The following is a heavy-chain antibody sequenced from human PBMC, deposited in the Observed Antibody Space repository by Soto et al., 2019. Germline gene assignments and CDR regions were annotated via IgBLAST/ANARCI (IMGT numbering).Heavy chain of an antibody. CDR1: GYSCTSYW. V-gene: IGHV5-51*01. Sequence: GESLKISCKGSGYSCTSYWIGWVRQMPGKGLEWMGIIYPGDSDTRYSPSFQGQVTISADKSVSTAYLQWSSLKASDTAMYYCARHSGSYLYYYGMDVWGQGTTVTVSS. CDR2: IYPGDSDT. D-gene: IGHD1-26*01. CDR3: ARHSGSYLYYYGMDV. J-gene: IGHJ6*02.